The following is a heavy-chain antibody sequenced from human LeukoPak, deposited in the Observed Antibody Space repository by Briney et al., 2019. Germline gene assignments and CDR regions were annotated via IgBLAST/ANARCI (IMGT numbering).Heavy chain of an antibody. D-gene: IGHD6-19*01. CDR3: ARRWLAQPNDAFDI. CDR2: IYPGDADT. Sequence: GESLKISCKGSGYSFTTYWISWVRQTPRKGLEWMGIIYPGDADTRYSPSFQGQVTISADQSINTAYLQWSSLKASDTAMYYCARRWLAQPNDAFDIWGQGTMVTVSS. CDR1: GYSFTTYW. J-gene: IGHJ3*02. V-gene: IGHV5-51*01.